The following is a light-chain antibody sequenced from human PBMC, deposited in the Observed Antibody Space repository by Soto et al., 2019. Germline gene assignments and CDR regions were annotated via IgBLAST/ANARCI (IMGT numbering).Light chain of an antibody. CDR1: HDIYNY. J-gene: IGKJ1*01. CDR2: IAS. CDR3: QKRSHWHPTWT. V-gene: IGKV3-11*01. Sequence: IVLTQSPATLSLSPGERATLSCRASHDIYNYLAWYQQKPGRAPRLHVYIASYRATGIPARFSVSGSGTDFTLTISSLEREDSAVYYCQKRSHWHPTWTFGQGTKVDIK.